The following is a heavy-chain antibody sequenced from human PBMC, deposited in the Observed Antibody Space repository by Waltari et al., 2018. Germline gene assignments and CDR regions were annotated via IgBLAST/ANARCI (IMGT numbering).Heavy chain of an antibody. D-gene: IGHD1-20*01. CDR2: IYYSGST. CDR1: GGSISSGGYY. J-gene: IGHJ4*02. V-gene: IGHV4-31*03. CDR3: ATESRLYNWNDGGLFDY. Sequence: QVQLQESGPGLVKPSQTLSLTCTVSGGSISSGGYYWSWIRQHPGKGLEWIGYIYYSGSTYYNPSLKSRVTISVDTSKNQFSLKLSSVTAADTAVYYCATESRLYNWNDGGLFDYWGQGTLVTVSS.